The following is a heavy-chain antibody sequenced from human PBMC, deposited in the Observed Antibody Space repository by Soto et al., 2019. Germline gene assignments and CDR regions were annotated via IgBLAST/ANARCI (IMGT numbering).Heavy chain of an antibody. CDR1: GLPFSRHV. D-gene: IGHD4-17*01. CDR2: ISISGGNT. V-gene: IGHV3-23*01. Sequence: EVQLLESGGGLVQPGGSLRLSCAASGLPFSRHVMSWVRQAPGKGLEWVSSISISGGNTYYADSVRGRFTISRDNSKNTLYLHMNSLTAEDTAIYYCANEIRPNDYWGQGTLVTVSS. CDR3: ANEIRPNDY. J-gene: IGHJ4*02.